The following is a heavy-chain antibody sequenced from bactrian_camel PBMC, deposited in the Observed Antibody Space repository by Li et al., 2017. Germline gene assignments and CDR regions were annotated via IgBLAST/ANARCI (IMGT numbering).Heavy chain of an antibody. CDR3: ATWGSDAFFN. Sequence: VQLVESGGGLVQPGGSLRLSCTASGFTFDDSDVGWYRQAPGHECELVTTISSDGVTYYADSAKGRFTISQNNAKNTLYLQTNSLKSEDTALYYCATWGSDAFFNWGQGTQVTVS. J-gene: IGHJ4*01. D-gene: IGHD3*01. V-gene: IGHV3S55*01. CDR2: ISSDGVT. CDR1: GFTFDDSD.